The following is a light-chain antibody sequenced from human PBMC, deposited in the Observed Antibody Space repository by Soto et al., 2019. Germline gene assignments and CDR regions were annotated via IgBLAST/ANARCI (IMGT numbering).Light chain of an antibody. Sequence: DIQMTQSPSTLSASVGDRVTITCRASQSISNWLAWYQQKPGKAPNLLIYKASSLQSGVPSRFSDRRSGTEFTLTISSLQPDDFATYYCQQYNSYRTFGQGTKVESK. CDR3: QQYNSYRT. V-gene: IGKV1-5*03. J-gene: IGKJ1*01. CDR1: QSISNW. CDR2: KAS.